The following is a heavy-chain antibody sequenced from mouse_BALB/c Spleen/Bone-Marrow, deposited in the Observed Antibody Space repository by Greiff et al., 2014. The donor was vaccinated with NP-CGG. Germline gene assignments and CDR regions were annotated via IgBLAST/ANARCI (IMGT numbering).Heavy chain of an antibody. D-gene: IGHD1-1*01. CDR2: IHYSGST. CDR1: GYSITSGYI. CDR3: ASGYYYCSSRNAMDY. J-gene: IGHJ4*01. Sequence: QSGPDLVKPSQSLSLTCTVTGYSITSGYIWYGNRQFPGDILEWMRFIHYSGSTNYNSSLKSRISITQDTSTNKFFLQSNSVTTEHTATYSGASGYYYCSSRNAMDYWGQGTSVTVSS. V-gene: IGHV3-1*02.